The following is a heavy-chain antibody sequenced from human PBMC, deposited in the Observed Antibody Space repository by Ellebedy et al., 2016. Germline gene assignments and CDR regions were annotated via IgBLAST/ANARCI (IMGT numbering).Heavy chain of an antibody. Sequence: GGSLRLSCAASGFTFSSYWMSWVRQAPGKGLEWVANIKQDGSEKYYVDSVKGRFTISRDNAKNSLYLQMNSLRAEDTAVYYCASYYSSSWYVQYYYGMDVWGQGTTVTVSS. V-gene: IGHV3-7*03. CDR1: GFTFSSYW. J-gene: IGHJ6*02. CDR3: ASYYSSSWYVQYYYGMDV. CDR2: IKQDGSEK. D-gene: IGHD6-13*01.